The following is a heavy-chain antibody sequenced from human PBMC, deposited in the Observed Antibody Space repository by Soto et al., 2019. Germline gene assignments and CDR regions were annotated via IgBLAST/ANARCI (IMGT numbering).Heavy chain of an antibody. CDR1: GDTFSGYP. V-gene: IGHV1-69*13. Sequence: SVKVSCKASGDTFSGYPINWVRQAPGEGLEWMGRIIPVFGTTNDAQRFEGRVTFTADEPTNTAYMELRGLLSEDTAVYYCARDGGFGELKYWGPGTLVTVS. D-gene: IGHD3-10*01. CDR3: ARDGGFGELKY. CDR2: IIPVFGTT. J-gene: IGHJ4*02.